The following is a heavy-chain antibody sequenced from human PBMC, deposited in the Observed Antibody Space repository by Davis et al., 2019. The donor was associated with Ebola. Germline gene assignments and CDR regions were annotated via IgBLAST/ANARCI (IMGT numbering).Heavy chain of an antibody. CDR1: GGSISSSSYY. D-gene: IGHD1-14*01. CDR2: IYHSGST. J-gene: IGHJ4*02. CDR3: ARDYVY. V-gene: IGHV4-39*07. Sequence: MPGGSLRLSCTVSGGSISSSSYYWGWIRQPPGKGLEWIGSIYHSGSTNYSPSLKSRVTISADTSKNQFSLRLKSVTAADTAMYYCARDYVYWGQGILVTVSS.